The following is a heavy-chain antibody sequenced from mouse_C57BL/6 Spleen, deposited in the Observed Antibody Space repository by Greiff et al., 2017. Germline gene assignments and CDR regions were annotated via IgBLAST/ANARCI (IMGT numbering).Heavy chain of an antibody. CDR3: ARGLGLMDY. CDR2: IYPYDSET. J-gene: IGHJ4*01. V-gene: IGHV1-61*01. D-gene: IGHD3-3*01. Sequence: QVQLQQPGAELVRPGSSVTLSCKASGYTFPTYWMDWVKQRPGQGLEWIGNIYPYDSETHYNQKFKDKATLTVDKSSSTAYMQLSSLTSEDSAVYYCARGLGLMDYWGQGTSDTVSS. CDR1: GYTFPTYW.